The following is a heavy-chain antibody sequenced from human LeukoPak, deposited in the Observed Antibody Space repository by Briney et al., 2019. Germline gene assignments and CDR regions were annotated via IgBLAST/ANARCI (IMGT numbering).Heavy chain of an antibody. CDR1: GYSFTSYW. CDR3: ARADYYDSSGYYYFNWFDP. J-gene: IGHJ5*02. Sequence: GESLKISCKCSGYSFTSYWIGWVRQMPGKGLEWMGIIYPGDSDTRYSPSFQGQVTISADKSISTAYLQWSSLKASDTAMYYCARADYYDSSGYYYFNWFDPWGQGTLVTVSS. D-gene: IGHD3-22*01. V-gene: IGHV5-51*01. CDR2: IYPGDSDT.